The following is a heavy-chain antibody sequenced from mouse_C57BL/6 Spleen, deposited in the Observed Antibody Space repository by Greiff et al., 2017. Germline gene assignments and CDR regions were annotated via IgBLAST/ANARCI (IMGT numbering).Heavy chain of an antibody. J-gene: IGHJ4*01. V-gene: IGHV14-4*01. CDR1: GFNIKDDY. CDR2: IDPENGDT. Sequence: EVQLQQSGAELVRPGASVKLSCTASGFNIKDDYMHWVKQRPEQGLEWIGWIDPENGDTEYASKFQGKGTITADTSSNTAYLQLSSLPSKDTAVYYFTNGGAMDYWGQGTSVTVSS. CDR3: TNGGAMDY.